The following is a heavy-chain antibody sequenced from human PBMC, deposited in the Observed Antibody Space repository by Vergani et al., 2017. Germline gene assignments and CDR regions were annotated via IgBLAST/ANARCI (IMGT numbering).Heavy chain of an antibody. V-gene: IGHV4-34*01. D-gene: IGHD2-2*01. CDR2: INHSGST. J-gene: IGHJ1*01. Sequence: QLQQWGAGLLKPSETLSLTCAVYGGSFSGYYWSWIRQPPGKGLEWIGEINHSGSTNYNPSLKSRVTISVDTSKNQFSLKLSSVTAADTAVYYCARAYCSSTSCYLYFQHWGQGTLVTVSS. CDR1: GGSFSGYY. CDR3: ARAYCSSTSCYLYFQH.